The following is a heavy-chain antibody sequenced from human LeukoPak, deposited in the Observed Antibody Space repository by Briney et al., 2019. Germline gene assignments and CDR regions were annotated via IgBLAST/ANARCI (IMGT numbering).Heavy chain of an antibody. D-gene: IGHD3-16*02. V-gene: IGHV4-59*12. CDR3: ARDYDYVWGSYRRHTYNWFDP. J-gene: IGHJ5*02. CDR2: IYYTGST. Sequence: PSETLSLTCTVSGGSINSYYWSWIRQPPGKGLEWIGYIYYTGSTNYNPSLRSRVTMSVDTSKNQFSLKLSSMTAADTAVYYCARDYDYVWGSYRRHTYNWFDPWGQGTLVTVSS. CDR1: GGSINSYY.